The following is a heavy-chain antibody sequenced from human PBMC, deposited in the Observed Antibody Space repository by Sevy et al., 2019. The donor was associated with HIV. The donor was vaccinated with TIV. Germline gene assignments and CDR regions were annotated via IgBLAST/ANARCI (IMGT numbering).Heavy chain of an antibody. CDR3: LREGLGGYSYSLDY. J-gene: IGHJ4*01. D-gene: IGHD5-18*01. CDR1: GFSFSIYW. Sequence: GGYLRLSCAASGFSFSIYWMSWVRQAPGKGLEWVATMKQYGSEEDYVDSVKGRFTISRDNAKNSLFLQMNSLSAEDTAVYYCLREGLGGYSYSLDYWGHGTLVTVSS. V-gene: IGHV3-7*01. CDR2: MKQYGSEE.